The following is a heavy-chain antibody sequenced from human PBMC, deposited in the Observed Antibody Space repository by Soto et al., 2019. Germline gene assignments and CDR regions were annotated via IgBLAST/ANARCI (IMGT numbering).Heavy chain of an antibody. J-gene: IGHJ6*02. Sequence: SVKVSCKASGGTFSSYAISWVRQAPGQGLEWMGGIIPIFGTANYAQKFQGRVTITADESTSTAYMELSSLRSEDTAVYYCARDNREGYSSDYYYYYGMDVWGQGTTVTVSS. D-gene: IGHD6-19*01. V-gene: IGHV1-69*13. CDR2: IIPIFGTA. CDR1: GGTFSSYA. CDR3: ARDNREGYSSDYYYYYGMDV.